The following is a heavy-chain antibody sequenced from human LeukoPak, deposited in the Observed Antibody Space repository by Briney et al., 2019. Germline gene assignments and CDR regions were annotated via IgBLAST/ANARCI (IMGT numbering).Heavy chain of an antibody. Sequence: PGGSLRLSCAAFGFTFSSYWMSWVRQAPGKGLEWVAVISYDGSNKYYADSVKGRFTISRDNSKNTLYLQMNSLRAEDTAVYYCAKDSVGIAVAGPAYYYYYGMDVWGQGTTVTVSS. J-gene: IGHJ6*02. CDR3: AKDSVGIAVAGPAYYYYYGMDV. CDR1: GFTFSSYW. D-gene: IGHD6-19*01. CDR2: ISYDGSNK. V-gene: IGHV3-30*18.